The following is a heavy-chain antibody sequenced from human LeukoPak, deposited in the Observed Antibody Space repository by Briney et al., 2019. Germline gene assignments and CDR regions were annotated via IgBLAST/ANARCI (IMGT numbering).Heavy chain of an antibody. J-gene: IGHJ4*02. Sequence: GRSLRLSCAASGFTFDDYAMHWVRQAPGKGLEWVSGISWNSGSIGYADSVKGRFTISRDNAKNSLYLQMNSLRAEDMALYYCAKGYQLLSTPTFDYWGQGTLLTVSS. CDR2: ISWNSGSI. V-gene: IGHV3-9*03. D-gene: IGHD2-2*01. CDR3: AKGYQLLSTPTFDY. CDR1: GFTFDDYA.